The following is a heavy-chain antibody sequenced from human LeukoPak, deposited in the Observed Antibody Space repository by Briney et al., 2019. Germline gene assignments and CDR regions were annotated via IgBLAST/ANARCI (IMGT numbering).Heavy chain of an antibody. CDR2: IYRGGST. J-gene: IGHJ3*02. CDR3: ARDWDYYGSGSYSHDAFDI. CDR1: GFIVSSNY. V-gene: IGHV3-66*01. D-gene: IGHD3-10*01. Sequence: GRSLRLSCTASGFIVSSNYMSWVRQAPEKGPEWVSVIYRGGSTYYADSVKGRFTISRDNSKNTLYLQMNSLRAEDTAVYYCARDWDYYGSGSYSHDAFDIWGQGTMVTVSS.